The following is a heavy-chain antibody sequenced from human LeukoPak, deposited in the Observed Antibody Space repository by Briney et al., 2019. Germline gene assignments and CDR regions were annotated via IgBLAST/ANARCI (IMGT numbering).Heavy chain of an antibody. Sequence: PSETLSLTCTVSGDSITTDNFFXTXIRQPAGKGLEWIGRVKPSGGTDYNPSLTSRVIISVDTSRTQYSLRLSSVTAADTAVYYCARYRSGYLDYWGQGTLVTVSS. D-gene: IGHD1-1*01. V-gene: IGHV4-61*02. CDR3: ARYRSGYLDY. CDR2: VKPSGGT. J-gene: IGHJ4*02. CDR1: GDSITTDNFF.